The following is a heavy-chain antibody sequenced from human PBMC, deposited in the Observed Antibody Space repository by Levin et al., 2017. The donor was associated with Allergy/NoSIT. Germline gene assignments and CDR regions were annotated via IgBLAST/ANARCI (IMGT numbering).Heavy chain of an antibody. D-gene: IGHD3-9*01. J-gene: IGHJ4*02. V-gene: IGHV4-39*01. CDR2: IYYSGST. CDR1: GGSISSSSFY. CDR3: ARVYFEWLLPLDY. Sequence: TSETLSLTCTVSGGSISSSSFYWGWIRQPPGKGLEWIGTIYYSGSTFYNPSLKSRVTISVDTSKNQFSLKLTSVTAADTAVYYCARVYFEWLLPLDYWGQGTLVTVSS.